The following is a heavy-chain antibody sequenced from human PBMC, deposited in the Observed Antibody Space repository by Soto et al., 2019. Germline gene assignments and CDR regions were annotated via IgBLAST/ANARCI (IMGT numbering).Heavy chain of an antibody. CDR2: ISGSGGST. CDR3: AKSWVLFLSGRNAYWFDS. D-gene: IGHD3-3*01. CDR1: GFTFSSYA. J-gene: IGHJ5*01. Sequence: HPGGSLRLSCAASGFTFSSYAMSWVRQAPGKGLEWVSAISGSGGSTYYADSVKGRFTISRDNSKNTLYPQMNSLRAEDTAVYYCAKSWVLFLSGRNAYWFDSWGTGTLLSVFS. V-gene: IGHV3-23*01.